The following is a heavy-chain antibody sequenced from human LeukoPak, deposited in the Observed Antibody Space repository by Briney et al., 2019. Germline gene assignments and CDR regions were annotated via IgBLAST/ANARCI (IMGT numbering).Heavy chain of an antibody. D-gene: IGHD7-27*01. Sequence: ASVKVSCKPSGYTFTAYYMHWVRQAPGQGLEWLGWIYPNSGATQYAQRFQGRITMTRDTSINTAYMELSSLRSDDTAIYYCVRFIVELGKNYWGQGTLVTVSS. CDR3: VRFIVELGKNY. V-gene: IGHV1-2*02. CDR1: GYTFTAYY. J-gene: IGHJ4*02. CDR2: IYPNSGAT.